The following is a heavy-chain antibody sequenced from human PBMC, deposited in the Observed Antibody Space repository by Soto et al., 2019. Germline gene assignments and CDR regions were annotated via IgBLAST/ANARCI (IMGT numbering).Heavy chain of an antibody. CDR1: GGSISSGGYY. V-gene: IGHV4-31*03. D-gene: IGHD2-21*02. Sequence: QVQLQESGPGLVKPSQTLSLTCTVSGGSISSGGYYWSWIRQHPGKGLEWIGYIYYSGSTDYNPSHKCRVTLTVVRSKNRCSLRLGSVTAGDTAEDYWAGCYRCDCLHGLGVGGEGPKVTVS. CDR2: IYYSGST. J-gene: IGHJ6*02. CDR3: AGCYRCDCLHGLGV.